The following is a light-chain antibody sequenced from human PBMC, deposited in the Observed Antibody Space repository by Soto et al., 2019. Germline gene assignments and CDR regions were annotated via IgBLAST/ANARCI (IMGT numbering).Light chain of an antibody. V-gene: IGKV1-5*01. J-gene: IGKJ1*01. CDR1: QSIRYY. CDR3: QHHTSYSQT. CDR2: GAS. Sequence: DIQLTQSPPTLSASVGDRVTITCRASQSIRYYLAWYQQMPGKSPKLLIYGASTLQSGVQSRFSRSGSGTAFTLTISNLQPDDFATYFCQHHTSYSQTFGQGTKVEIK.